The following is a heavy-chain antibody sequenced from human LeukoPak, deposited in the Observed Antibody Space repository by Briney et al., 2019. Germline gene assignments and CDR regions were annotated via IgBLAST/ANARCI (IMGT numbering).Heavy chain of an antibody. V-gene: IGHV4-30-4*08. J-gene: IGHJ4*02. CDR1: GGSISSGDYY. CDR3: AGRYSGYDKLFDY. D-gene: IGHD5-12*01. CDR2: IYYGGST. Sequence: SETLSLTCTVSGGSISSGDYYWSWIRQPPGKGLEWIGYIYYGGSTYYNPSLKSRVTISVDTSKNQFSLKLSSVTAADTAVYYCAGRYSGYDKLFDYWGQGTLVTVSS.